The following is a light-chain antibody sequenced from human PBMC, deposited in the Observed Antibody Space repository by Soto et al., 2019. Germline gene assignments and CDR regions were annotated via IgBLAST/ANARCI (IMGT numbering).Light chain of an antibody. CDR2: DNN. Sequence: QSVLTQPPSVSAAPGQKVTISCFGSSSNIGNNYVSWYQQLPGTAPKLLIYDNNKRPSGIPDRFSGSKSVTSATLGITGLQTGDEADYYCGTWDSSLSANWVFGGGTKLTVL. CDR3: GTWDSSLSANWV. J-gene: IGLJ3*02. V-gene: IGLV1-51*01. CDR1: SSNIGNNY.